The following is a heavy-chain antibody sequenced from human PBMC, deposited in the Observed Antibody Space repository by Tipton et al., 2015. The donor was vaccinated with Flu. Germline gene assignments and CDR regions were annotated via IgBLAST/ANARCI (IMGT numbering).Heavy chain of an antibody. J-gene: IGHJ6*02. D-gene: IGHD3-22*01. Sequence: TLSLTCTVSGGSISSGDYYWSWIRLHPGKGLEWIGYIHYSGSTYCNPSLKSRVTISVDTSKNQFSLKLSSVTAADTAVYYCARLYDSSGSYRGTGYYYGMDVWGQGTTVTVSS. V-gene: IGHV4-31*03. CDR1: GGSISSGDYY. CDR2: IHYSGST. CDR3: ARLYDSSGSYRGTGYYYGMDV.